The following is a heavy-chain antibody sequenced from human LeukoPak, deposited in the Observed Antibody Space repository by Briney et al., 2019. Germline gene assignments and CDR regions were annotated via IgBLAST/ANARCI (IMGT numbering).Heavy chain of an antibody. Sequence: PGGSLRLSCAASGFTFSDAWMTWFRQAPGKGLEWVGRIKAKNDGGAIEYATPVKGRFTISGDDAKNTLYLQMNSLKTEDTAVYYCTTDGPPYSGAASFDCWGQGTLVTVSS. V-gene: IGHV3-15*01. J-gene: IGHJ4*02. CDR2: IKAKNDGGAI. CDR3: TTDGPPYSGAASFDC. CDR1: GFTFSDAW. D-gene: IGHD2-15*01.